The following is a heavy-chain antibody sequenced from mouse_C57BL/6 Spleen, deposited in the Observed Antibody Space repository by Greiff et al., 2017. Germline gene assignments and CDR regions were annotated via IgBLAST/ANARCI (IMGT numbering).Heavy chain of an antibody. D-gene: IGHD1-1*01. CDR2: INYDGSST. CDR1: GFTFSDYY. V-gene: IGHV5-16*01. J-gene: IGHJ4*01. Sequence: EVKLVESEGGLVQPGSSMKLSCTASGFTFSDYYMAWVRQVPEKGLEWVANINYDGSSTYYLDSLKSRFIISRDNAKNILYLQMSSLKSEDTATYYCARYGYYYGSSYAMDYWGQGTSVTVSS. CDR3: ARYGYYYGSSYAMDY.